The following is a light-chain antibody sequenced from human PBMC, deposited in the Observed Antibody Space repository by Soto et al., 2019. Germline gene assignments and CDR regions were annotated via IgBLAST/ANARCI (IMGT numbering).Light chain of an antibody. CDR3: QQYNNWPSWT. V-gene: IGKV3-15*01. J-gene: IGKJ1*01. Sequence: EIVMTQPPATLSVSPGERATLSCSASHSVSSNLSCYQQKPGQAPSLLIYGAATRATGIPARFSGSGSGTKFTLTISSLQYEDFAVYYCQQYNNWPSWTFGQGTKVDIK. CDR2: GAA. CDR1: HSVSSN.